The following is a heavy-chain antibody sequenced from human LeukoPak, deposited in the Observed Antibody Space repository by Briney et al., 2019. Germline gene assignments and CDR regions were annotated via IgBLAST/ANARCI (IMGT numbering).Heavy chain of an antibody. J-gene: IGHJ4*02. CDR3: ARVASGTYQKDY. V-gene: IGHV3-74*01. CDR2: INTDGSTT. D-gene: IGHD3-10*01. Sequence: GGSLRLSCAASGFTFSNYWMHWVRQAPGKGLVWVSRINTDGSTTSYADSVEGRFTISRDNAKNTLYLQMNSLRAEDTAVYYCARVASGTYQKDYWGQGTLVTVSS. CDR1: GFTFSNYW.